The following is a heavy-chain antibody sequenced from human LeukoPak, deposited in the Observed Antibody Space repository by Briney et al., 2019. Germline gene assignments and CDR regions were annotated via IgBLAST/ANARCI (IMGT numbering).Heavy chain of an antibody. CDR3: AIPPRYYYDSSGYSFDY. J-gene: IGHJ4*02. V-gene: IGHV1-69*10. D-gene: IGHD3-22*01. CDR1: GGTFSSYA. CDR2: IIPILGIA. Sequence: ASVKVSCKASGGTFSSYAISWVRQAPGQGLEWMGRIIPILGIANYAQKFQGRVTITADKSTSTAYMELSSLRSEDTAVYYCAIPPRYYYDSSGYSFDYWGLGTLVTVSS.